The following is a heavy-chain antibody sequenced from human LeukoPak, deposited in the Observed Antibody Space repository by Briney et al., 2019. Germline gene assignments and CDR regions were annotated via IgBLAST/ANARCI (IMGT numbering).Heavy chain of an antibody. CDR3: ARDGRSYYYDSSGYSTGDY. Sequence: ASVKVSCKASGYTFTGYYMHWVRQAPGQRLEWMGWINPNSGGTNYAQKFQGRVTMARDTSISTAYMELSRLRSDDTAVYYCARDGRSYYYDSSGYSTGDYWGQGTLVTVSS. CDR2: INPNSGGT. J-gene: IGHJ4*02. CDR1: GYTFTGYY. D-gene: IGHD3-22*01. V-gene: IGHV1-2*02.